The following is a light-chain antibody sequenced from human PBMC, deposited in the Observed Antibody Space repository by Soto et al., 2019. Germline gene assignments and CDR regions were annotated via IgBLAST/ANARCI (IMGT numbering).Light chain of an antibody. V-gene: IGLV2-14*01. CDR2: DVS. CDR3: SSYRSSTTPFV. J-gene: IGLJ1*01. Sequence: QSVLTQPASVSGSPGQSITISCTGTTSDIGGYYFVSWFQQYPGKAPTLIIYDVSNRPSGSSSRFSGSKTGNTATLTISVLQAEDEADYYCSSYRSSTTPFVFGTGTKLTVL. CDR1: TSDIGGYYF.